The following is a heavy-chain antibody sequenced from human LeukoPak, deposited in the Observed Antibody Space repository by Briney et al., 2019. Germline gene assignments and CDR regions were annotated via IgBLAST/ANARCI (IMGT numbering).Heavy chain of an antibody. CDR1: GFTLRSCV. CDR2: IWYDGSDK. Sequence: GSSLRLSCAASGFTLRSCVIHGVRQAPGKGREWVAVIWYDGSDKYYADSVKGRFTISRDNSKNTLYLQMNSLRGEDTAVYYCARGGSSSPFDYWGQGTLVTVSS. CDR3: ARGGSSSPFDY. J-gene: IGHJ4*02. V-gene: IGHV3-33*08. D-gene: IGHD6-6*01.